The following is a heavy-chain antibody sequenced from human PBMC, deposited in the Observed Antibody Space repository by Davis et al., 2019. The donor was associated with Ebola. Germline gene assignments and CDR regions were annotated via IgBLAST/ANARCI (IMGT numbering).Heavy chain of an antibody. CDR2: YYYTGST. V-gene: IGHV4-4*02. D-gene: IGHD3-22*01. Sequence: SETLSLTCAVSGGSISSSNWWSWVRQPPGKGLEWIGYYYYTGSTYYSPSLRSRVTISVDTSKNLFSLKLTSVTAADTAVYYCARGDSYYDPSGYYAGPEAPDHWGQGTLVSVSS. J-gene: IGHJ4*02. CDR3: ARGDSYYDPSGYYAGPEAPDH. CDR1: GGSISSSNW.